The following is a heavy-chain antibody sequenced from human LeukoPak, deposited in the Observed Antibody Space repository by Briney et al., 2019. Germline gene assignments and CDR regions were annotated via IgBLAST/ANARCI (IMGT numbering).Heavy chain of an antibody. D-gene: IGHD2-15*01. CDR1: VFTFSSYA. J-gene: IGHJ4*02. CDR3: AKAGICSGGSCYPLVPDY. V-gene: IGHV3-23*01. Sequence: GGSLRLSCAASVFTFSSYAMSWVRQAPGKGLEWVSAISGSGGSTYYADSVKGRFTISRDNSKNTLYLQMNSLGAEDTAVYYCAKAGICSGGSCYPLVPDYWGQGTLVTVSS. CDR2: ISGSGGST.